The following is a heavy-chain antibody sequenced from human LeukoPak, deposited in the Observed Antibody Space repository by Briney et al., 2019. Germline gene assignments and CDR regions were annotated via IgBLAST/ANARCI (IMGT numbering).Heavy chain of an antibody. D-gene: IGHD6-19*01. V-gene: IGHV3-7*01. CDR2: IKEDGSEK. CDR3: AREAVADTYYFDY. J-gene: IGHJ4*02. Sequence: GGSLRLSCAASGFALSSYWISWVRQAPGKGLEWVANIKEDGSEKYYVDSVKGRFTIPRDNAKNSLYLYMNSLRAEDTAVYYCAREAVADTYYFDYWGQGTLVTVSP. CDR1: GFALSSYW.